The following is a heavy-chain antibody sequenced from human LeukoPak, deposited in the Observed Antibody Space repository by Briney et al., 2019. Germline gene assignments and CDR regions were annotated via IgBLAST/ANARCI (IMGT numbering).Heavy chain of an antibody. J-gene: IGHJ4*02. Sequence: PGGSLRLSCAASGFIFSDYYMSWIRQAAGKGLEWVSYISSSGSSIYYADSVKGRFTISRDNAKDSLYQQMNSLRAEDTAVYYCARDPGSGYEEHFDYWGQGTLVTVSS. V-gene: IGHV3-11*01. CDR1: GFIFSDYY. CDR3: ARDPGSGYEEHFDY. D-gene: IGHD5-12*01. CDR2: ISSSGSSI.